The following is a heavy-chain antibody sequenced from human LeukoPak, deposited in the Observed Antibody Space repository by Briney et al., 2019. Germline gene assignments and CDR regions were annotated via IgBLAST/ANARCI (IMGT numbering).Heavy chain of an antibody. J-gene: IGHJ4*02. D-gene: IGHD6-19*01. Sequence: GGSLRLSCAASGFTFSSYSMNWVRQAPGKGLEWVSSISSSSSYIYYADSVKGRFTISRDNAKNSLYLQMNSLRAEDTAVYYCARGYSSGWYVTHPDYWGQGTLVTVSS. CDR2: ISSSSSYI. CDR1: GFTFSSYS. CDR3: ARGYSSGWYVTHPDY. V-gene: IGHV3-21*01.